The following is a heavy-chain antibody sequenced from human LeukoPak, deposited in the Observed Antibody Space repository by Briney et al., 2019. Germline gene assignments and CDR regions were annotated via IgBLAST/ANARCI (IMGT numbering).Heavy chain of an antibody. CDR1: GDSLGRSNTY. Sequence: PSETLPLTCTVSGDSLGRSNTYWGWIRQTPGKGLEWLGTILHSGYTYNSPSLKSRVTMSVDSSKNQFSLSLSSVTAADTAVYFCARHRGGGGYHYMDVWGKGTTVIVSS. V-gene: IGHV4-39*01. CDR2: ILHSGYT. J-gene: IGHJ6*03. CDR3: ARHRGGGGYHYMDV. D-gene: IGHD2-21*01.